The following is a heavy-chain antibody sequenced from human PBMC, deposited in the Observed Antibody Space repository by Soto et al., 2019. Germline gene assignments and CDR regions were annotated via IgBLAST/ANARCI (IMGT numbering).Heavy chain of an antibody. CDR2: INPSGGST. V-gene: IGHV1-46*01. D-gene: IGHD5-12*01. CDR3: ARALDIVATIKDYDSSGSGY. CDR1: GYTFTSYY. Sequence: QVQLVQSGAEVKKPGASVKVSCKASGYTFTSYYMXXVRQAPGQGLEWMGIINPSGGSTSYAQKFQGRVTMTRDTSTSTVYMELSSLRSEDTAVYYCARALDIVATIKDYDSSGSGYWGQGTLVTVSS. J-gene: IGHJ4*02.